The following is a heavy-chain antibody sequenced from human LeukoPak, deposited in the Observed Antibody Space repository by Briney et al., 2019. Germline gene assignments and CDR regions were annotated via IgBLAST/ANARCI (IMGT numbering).Heavy chain of an antibody. Sequence: SETLSLTSTVSGGSISSYYWSWIRQPPGKGLEWIGYIYYSGSTNYNPSLKSRVTISVDTSKNQFSLKLSSVTAADTAVYYCALGYCSSTSCLEAFDIWGQGTMVTVSS. D-gene: IGHD2-2*01. CDR3: ALGYCSSTSCLEAFDI. CDR2: IYYSGST. V-gene: IGHV4-59*01. CDR1: GGSISSYY. J-gene: IGHJ3*02.